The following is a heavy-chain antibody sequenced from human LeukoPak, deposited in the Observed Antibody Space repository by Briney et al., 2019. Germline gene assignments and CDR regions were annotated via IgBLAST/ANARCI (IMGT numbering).Heavy chain of an antibody. CDR2: IKSKTDGGTT. V-gene: IGHV3-15*01. D-gene: IGHD2-2*01. CDR1: GFTFSNAW. Sequence: PGGSLRLSCAASGFTFSNAWMSWVRQAPGKGLEWVGRIKSKTDGGTTDYAAPVKGRFTISRDDSKNTLYLQMNSLKTEDTAVYYCTTDIVVVPAATFAFDIWGQGTMVTVSS. J-gene: IGHJ3*02. CDR3: TTDIVVVPAATFAFDI.